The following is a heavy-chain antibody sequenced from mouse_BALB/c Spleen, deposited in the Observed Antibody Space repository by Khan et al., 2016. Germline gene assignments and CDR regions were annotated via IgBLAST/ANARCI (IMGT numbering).Heavy chain of an antibody. Sequence: EVELVESGGGSVKPGGSLKLSCAASGFTLSSYGMSWVRQTPEKRLEWVAIISGGGSYTYYPDSVKGRFTISRDNAKNNLYLQMSSLRSEDTALYYCAREGLYYGTSYDARDYWGQGTSVTVSS. D-gene: IGHD1-1*01. CDR1: GFTLSSYG. J-gene: IGHJ4*01. V-gene: IGHV5-9-2*01. CDR2: ISGGGSYT. CDR3: AREGLYYGTSYDARDY.